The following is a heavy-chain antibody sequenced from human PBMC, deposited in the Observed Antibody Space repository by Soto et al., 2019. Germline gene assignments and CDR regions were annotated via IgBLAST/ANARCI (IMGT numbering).Heavy chain of an antibody. J-gene: IGHJ6*02. D-gene: IGHD3-10*01. CDR1: GGSISSSSYY. Sequence: SETLSLTCTVSGGSISSSSYYWGWIRQPPGKGLEWIGSIYYSGSTYYNPSLKIRVTISVDTSKNQFSLKLSSVTAADTAVYYCARSLEYYYGSGSYYYYYYGMDVWGQGTTVT. CDR2: IYYSGST. CDR3: ARSLEYYYGSGSYYYYYYGMDV. V-gene: IGHV4-39*01.